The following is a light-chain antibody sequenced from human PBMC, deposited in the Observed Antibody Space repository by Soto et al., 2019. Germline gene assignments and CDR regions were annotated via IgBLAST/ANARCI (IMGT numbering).Light chain of an antibody. CDR2: DAS. CDR3: QQYEDLPLS. V-gene: IGKV1-33*01. CDR1: QDISNY. Sequence: DIQMTQSPSSLSASVGDRVTITCQASQDISNYLNWYQHKPGKPPKLLIYDASNLETGVPSRFSGSGSGTDFTFTISSLQTEDVETYYCQQYEDLPLSLGPGTKVDIK. J-gene: IGKJ3*01.